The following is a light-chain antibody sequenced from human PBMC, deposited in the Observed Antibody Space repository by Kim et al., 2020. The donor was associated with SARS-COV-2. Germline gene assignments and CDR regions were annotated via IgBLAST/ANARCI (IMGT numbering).Light chain of an antibody. V-gene: IGKV3-20*01. CDR1: QSVSSSY. Sequence: WPPGERSTLSCRASQSVSSSYLAWYQQKPGQAPRLLLYGSSSRATGVPDRFSGSGSGTDFTLTIIRLEPEDSAVYYCQQSGSSSTFGQGTRLEIK. J-gene: IGKJ5*01. CDR3: QQSGSSST. CDR2: GSS.